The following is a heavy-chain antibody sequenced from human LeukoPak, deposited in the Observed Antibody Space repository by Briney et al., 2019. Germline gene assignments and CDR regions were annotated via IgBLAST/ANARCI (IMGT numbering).Heavy chain of an antibody. CDR1: GGTFSSYA. Sequence: SVKVSCKASGGTFSSYAISWVRQAPGQGLEWMGGIIPIFGTANYAQKFQGRVTITADESTSTAYMELSSLRSEDTAVYYCARLYVTDPHHAFDIWGQGTMVTVSS. D-gene: IGHD3-16*01. CDR3: ARLYVTDPHHAFDI. J-gene: IGHJ3*02. CDR2: IIPIFGTA. V-gene: IGHV1-69*13.